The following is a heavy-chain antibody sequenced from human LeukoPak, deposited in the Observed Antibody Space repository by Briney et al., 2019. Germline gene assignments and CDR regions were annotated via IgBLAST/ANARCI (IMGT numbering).Heavy chain of an antibody. Sequence: GGSLRLSCAASGFTFSGYGMSWVRQAPGKGLEWVSAISGSGGSTYYADSVKGRFTISRDNSKNTLYLQMNSLRAEDTAVYYCAKDSSGYYLWDYWGQGTLVTVSS. CDR2: ISGSGGST. D-gene: IGHD3-22*01. V-gene: IGHV3-23*01. CDR1: GFTFSGYG. CDR3: AKDSSGYYLWDY. J-gene: IGHJ4*02.